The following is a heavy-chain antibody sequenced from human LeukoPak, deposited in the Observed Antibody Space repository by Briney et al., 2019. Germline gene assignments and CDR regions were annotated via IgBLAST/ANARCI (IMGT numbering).Heavy chain of an antibody. CDR3: ARALYSSGWYLAVNWFDP. D-gene: IGHD6-13*01. Sequence: ASVKVSCKASGGTFTSYDINWVRQATGQGLEWMGWMNPNSGNTGYAQKFQGRVTITRNTSISTAYMELSSLRSEDTAVYYCARALYSSGWYLAVNWFDPWGQGTLVTVSS. V-gene: IGHV1-8*03. CDR2: MNPNSGNT. CDR1: GGTFTSYD. J-gene: IGHJ5*02.